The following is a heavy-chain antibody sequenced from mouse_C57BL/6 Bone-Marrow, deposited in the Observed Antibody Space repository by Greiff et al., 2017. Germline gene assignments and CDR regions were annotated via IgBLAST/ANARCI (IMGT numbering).Heavy chain of an antibody. CDR2: IDPEDGDT. Sequence: EVQLQQSGAELVRPGASVKLSCTASGFNIKDYYMHWVKQRPEQGLEWIGRIDPEDGDTEYAPKFQGKATMTADTSSNTAYLQLRSLTSEDTAVYYCTTEYYGSSWYFDVWGTGTTVTVSS. V-gene: IGHV14-1*01. J-gene: IGHJ1*03. D-gene: IGHD1-1*01. CDR1: GFNIKDYY. CDR3: TTEYYGSSWYFDV.